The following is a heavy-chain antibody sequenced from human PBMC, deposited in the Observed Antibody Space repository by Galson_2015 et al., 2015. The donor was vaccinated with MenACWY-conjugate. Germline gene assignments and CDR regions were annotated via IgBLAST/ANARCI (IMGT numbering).Heavy chain of an antibody. D-gene: IGHD7-27*01. Sequence: SLRLSCAASGFTFINYAMSWVRQAPGKGLEWVSTIHASGGRTDYADSVKGRFTISRDNTKNTLYLQMNSLRVEDTAVYYCAKSGSDPYLYSLDVWGPGASVTVTS. J-gene: IGHJ6*02. CDR1: GFTFINYA. V-gene: IGHV3-23*01. CDR3: AKSGSDPYLYSLDV. CDR2: IHASGGRT.